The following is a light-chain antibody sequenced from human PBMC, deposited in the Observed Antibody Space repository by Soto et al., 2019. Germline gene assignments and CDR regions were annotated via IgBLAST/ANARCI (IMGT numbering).Light chain of an antibody. J-gene: IGLJ1*01. Sequence: QSVLAQPPSVSGAPGQRVTISCTGSSSNIRAGHDVHWYQLLPGTAPKLLIYGNGNRPSGVPDRFSGSKSGTSASLAITGLQAEDEADYYCQSYDSSLSGSEVFGTGTKLTVL. CDR2: GNG. CDR3: QSYDSSLSGSEV. CDR1: SSNIRAGHD. V-gene: IGLV1-40*01.